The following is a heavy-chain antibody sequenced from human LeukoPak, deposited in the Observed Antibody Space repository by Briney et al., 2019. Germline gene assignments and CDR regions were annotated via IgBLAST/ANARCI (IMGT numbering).Heavy chain of an antibody. Sequence: GSLRLSCAASEFIFSDYAMGWVRQAPGKGLEWVSTIDKTTYPTFYADSVKGRLTISRDNSKNTLYLQMNSLRTEDTAVYFCAKFEGATIPGWFNDYWGQGILVTVSS. CDR1: EFIFSDYA. CDR2: IDKTTYPT. D-gene: IGHD6-19*01. V-gene: IGHV3-23*05. J-gene: IGHJ4*02. CDR3: AKFEGATIPGWFNDY.